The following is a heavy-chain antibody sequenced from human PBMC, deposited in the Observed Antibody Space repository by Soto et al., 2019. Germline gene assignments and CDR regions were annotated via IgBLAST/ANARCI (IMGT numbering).Heavy chain of an antibody. V-gene: IGHV3-30*18. CDR2: VSHDGRNT. J-gene: IGHJ4*02. D-gene: IGHD6-19*01. CDR3: AKGGRQWLVTSDFNY. CDR1: GFTFSDYA. Sequence: VQLVESGGGVVQPGRSLRLSCAASGFTFSDYAMHWVRQAPGKGLEWVAVVSHDGRNTHYADSVKGRFTISRDSSKTTVPLEMTRLRAEDTAVYYCAKGGRQWLVTSDFNYWGQGALVTVSS.